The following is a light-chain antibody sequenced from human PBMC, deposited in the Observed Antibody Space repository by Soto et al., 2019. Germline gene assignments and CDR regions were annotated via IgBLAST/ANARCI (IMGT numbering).Light chain of an antibody. CDR1: QDISSW. Sequence: DIQMTQSPSSVSASVGDRVTITCRASQDISSWVAWYQQKPGKAPKLLLSAASTLQSGVPRRFSGSGSGTDFSLIISSLQPEDFATYFCQQGDSFPFTFGGGTQVEIK. CDR2: AAS. V-gene: IGKV1-12*01. J-gene: IGKJ4*01. CDR3: QQGDSFPFT.